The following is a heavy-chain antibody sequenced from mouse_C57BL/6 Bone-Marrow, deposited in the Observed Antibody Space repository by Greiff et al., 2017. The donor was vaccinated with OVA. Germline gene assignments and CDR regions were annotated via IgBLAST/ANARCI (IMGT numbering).Heavy chain of an antibody. V-gene: IGHV5-4*01. CDR1: GFTFSSYA. CDR3: ARDGGLRPAWFAY. D-gene: IGHD2-4*01. J-gene: IGHJ3*01. CDR2: ISDGGSYT. Sequence: EVKLVESGGGLVKPGGSLKLSCVASGFTFSSYAMSWVRQTPEKRLEWVATISDGGSYTYYPDNVKGRFTISRDNAKNNLYLQMSHLKSEDTAMYYCARDGGLRPAWFAYWGQGTLVTVSA.